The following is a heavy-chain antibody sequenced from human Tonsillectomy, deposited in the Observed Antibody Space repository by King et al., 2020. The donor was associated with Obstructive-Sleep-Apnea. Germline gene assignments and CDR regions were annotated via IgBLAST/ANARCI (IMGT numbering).Heavy chain of an antibody. CDR2: ISWNSGSI. J-gene: IGHJ2*01. CDR3: AILHYDILPGTFDL. CDR1: GITFDDYA. D-gene: IGHD3-9*01. Sequence: VQLVESGGGLVQPGRSLRLSCAASGITFDDYAMHWVRQAPGKGLEWVSGISWNSGSIGYADSVKGRFTISRDNAKNSLYLQMNSLRAEDTALYFCAILHYDILPGTFDLWGRGTLVTVSS. V-gene: IGHV3-9*01.